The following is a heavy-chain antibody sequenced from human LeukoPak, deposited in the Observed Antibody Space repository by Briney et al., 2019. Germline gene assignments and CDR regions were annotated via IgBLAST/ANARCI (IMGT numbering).Heavy chain of an antibody. D-gene: IGHD3-22*01. CDR1: GFIFNTYG. J-gene: IGHJ4*02. V-gene: IGHV3-30*18. CDR2: ISDDGSNK. Sequence: GRSLRLSCAASGFIFNTYGIHWVRQAPGKGLEWVAVISDDGSNKYYANSVKGRFTISRDNSKNTLYLQMNSLRADDTAVYYCAKAGGTYYYDRSGYYYPPFWDHWGQGTLVTVSS. CDR3: AKAGGTYYYDRSGYYYPPFWDH.